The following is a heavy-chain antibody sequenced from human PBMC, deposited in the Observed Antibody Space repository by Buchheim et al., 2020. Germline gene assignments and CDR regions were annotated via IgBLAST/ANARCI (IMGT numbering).Heavy chain of an antibody. Sequence: QVQLVESGGGVVQPGRSLRLSCAASGFTFSSSGRHWVRQAPGKGREWVAVISYDGSNKYYADSVKVRVXLSRDNSKNTLYLQMNSMSTEDTAVYYCAKDLRYGGNSLYYYSGMDVWGQGTT. J-gene: IGHJ6*02. CDR3: AKDLRYGGNSLYYYSGMDV. V-gene: IGHV3-30*18. CDR1: GFTFSSSG. D-gene: IGHD4-23*01. CDR2: ISYDGSNK.